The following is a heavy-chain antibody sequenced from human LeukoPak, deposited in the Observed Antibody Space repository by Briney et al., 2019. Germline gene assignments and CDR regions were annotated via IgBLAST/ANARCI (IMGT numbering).Heavy chain of an antibody. CDR2: ISGSGGST. D-gene: IGHD3-3*02. CDR3: AKSFSRPYYYYYGMDV. V-gene: IGHV3-23*01. CDR1: GFTFSSYA. J-gene: IGHJ6*02. Sequence: PGGSLRLSCAASGFTFSSYAMSWVRQAPGKGLEWVSAISGSGGSTYYADSAKGRFTISRDNSKNTLYLQMNSLRAEDTAVYYCAKSFSRPYYYYYGMDVWGQGTTVTVSS.